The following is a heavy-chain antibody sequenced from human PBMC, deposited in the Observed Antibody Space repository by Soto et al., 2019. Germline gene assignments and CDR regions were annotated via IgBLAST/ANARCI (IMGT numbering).Heavy chain of an antibody. CDR1: GYSVGSYNW. CDR3: ARNSGLKTGRLDY. J-gene: IGHJ4*02. V-gene: IGHV4-28*01. Sequence: KRSETLSLTCTVPGYSVGSYNWWGWIRQPPGKGLEWIGYIYYTGSTYYNLSLKSRVTLSVDTAKDQFSMTLGSVTAADTAVYYCARNSGLKTGRLDYWGPGILVTVSS. D-gene: IGHD3-10*01. CDR2: IYYTGST.